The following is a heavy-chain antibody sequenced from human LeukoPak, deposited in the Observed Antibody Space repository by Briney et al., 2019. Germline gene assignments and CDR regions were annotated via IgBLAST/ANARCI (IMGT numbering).Heavy chain of an antibody. V-gene: IGHV3-20*04. Sequence: GGSLRLSCAASGFTFEDYGMNWVRQTPRKGVQWVSGIDWNRGNTGYADSVKGRFTISRDNAKNSLHLEMNSLRTEDTALYSCASVGPGYYYTSIDVWGKGTTVIVSS. J-gene: IGHJ6*03. CDR1: GFTFEDYG. CDR3: ASVGPGYYYTSIDV. CDR2: IDWNRGNT. D-gene: IGHD3-22*01.